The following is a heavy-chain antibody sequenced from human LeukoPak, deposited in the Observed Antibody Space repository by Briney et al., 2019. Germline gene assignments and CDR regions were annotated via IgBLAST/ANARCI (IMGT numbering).Heavy chain of an antibody. Sequence: PGGSLRLSCAASGFTFSSYGMHWVRQAPGKGLEWVAVIWYDGSNKYYADSVKGRFTISRDNSKNTLYLQMNSLRAEDTAVYYCARDKVWNTVVPYPAYYFDYWGQGTLVTVSS. V-gene: IGHV3-33*08. CDR3: ARDKVWNTVVPYPAYYFDY. J-gene: IGHJ4*02. CDR2: IWYDGSNK. CDR1: GFTFSSYG. D-gene: IGHD1/OR15-1a*01.